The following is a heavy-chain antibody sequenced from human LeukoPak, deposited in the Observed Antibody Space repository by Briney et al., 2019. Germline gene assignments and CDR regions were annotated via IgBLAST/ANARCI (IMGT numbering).Heavy chain of an antibody. CDR1: GWSFSGYY. CDR2: INHSGST. CDR3: ARDRFAVPAAMDYYYYGMDV. J-gene: IGHJ6*02. Sequence: PSETLSLTCAVYGWSFSGYYWSWIRQPPGKGLEWIGEINHSGSTNYNPSLKSRVTISVDTSKNQFSLKLSSVTAADTAVYYCARDRFAVPAAMDYYYYGMDVWGQGTTVTVSS. V-gene: IGHV4-34*01. D-gene: IGHD2-2*01.